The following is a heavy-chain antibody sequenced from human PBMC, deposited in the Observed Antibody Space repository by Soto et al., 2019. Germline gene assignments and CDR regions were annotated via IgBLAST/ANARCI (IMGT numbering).Heavy chain of an antibody. CDR1: GFTFSDYG. V-gene: IGHV3-30*18. CDR2: ISYDGSNK. J-gene: IGHJ6*02. Sequence: GGSLRLSCAASGFTFSDYGMHWVRQAPGKGLEWVAVISYDGSNKNYADSVKGRFTISRDNPKNTLYLQMNSLRAEDTAVYYCAKVLNWNYGLDYTYYGMDVWGQGTAVTVSS. CDR3: AKVLNWNYGLDYTYYGMDV. D-gene: IGHD1-7*01.